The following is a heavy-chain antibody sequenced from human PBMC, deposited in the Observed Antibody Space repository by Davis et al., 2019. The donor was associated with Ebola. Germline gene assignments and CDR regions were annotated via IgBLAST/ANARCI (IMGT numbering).Heavy chain of an antibody. CDR1: GYTFTSYG. Sequence: ASVKVSCKASGYTFTSYGISWVRQAPGQGLEWMGWINPNSGGTNYAQKFQGRVTMTRDTSISTAYMELSRLRSDDTAVYYCARFGGESSYYYYMDVWGKGTTVTVSS. D-gene: IGHD3-10*01. CDR2: INPNSGGT. J-gene: IGHJ6*03. V-gene: IGHV1-2*02. CDR3: ARFGGESSYYYYMDV.